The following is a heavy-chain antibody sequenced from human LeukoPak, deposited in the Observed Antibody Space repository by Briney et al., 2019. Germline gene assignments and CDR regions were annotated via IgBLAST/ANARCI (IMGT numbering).Heavy chain of an antibody. D-gene: IGHD6-19*01. CDR1: EFTFSSYA. CDR3: AIVIAVAGPATFY. Sequence: RGSLRLSCAASEFTFSSYAMSWVRQAPGKGLEWVSSISGSGDSTYYADSVKGRSTISRDNSKNTLYLQMNSLRAEDTALYYCAIVIAVAGPATFYWGQGTLATVSS. V-gene: IGHV3-23*01. J-gene: IGHJ4*02. CDR2: ISGSGDST.